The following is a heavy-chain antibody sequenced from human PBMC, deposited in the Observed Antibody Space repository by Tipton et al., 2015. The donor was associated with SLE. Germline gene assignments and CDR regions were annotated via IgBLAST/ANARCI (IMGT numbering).Heavy chain of an antibody. CDR3: ARGVPSLYDFRRGSWVGPFDA. CDR1: GASVTRSTHF. D-gene: IGHD3-3*01. V-gene: IGHV4-39*07. J-gene: IGHJ5*02. Sequence: LRLSCTVSGASVTRSTHFWGWVRRPPGKGLEWIASVYYTGNTYYSPSLESRVAISLDTNNHFSLRLSSVTAADTAVYYCARGVPSLYDFRRGSWVGPFDAWGQGTLVTVSS. CDR2: VYYTGNT.